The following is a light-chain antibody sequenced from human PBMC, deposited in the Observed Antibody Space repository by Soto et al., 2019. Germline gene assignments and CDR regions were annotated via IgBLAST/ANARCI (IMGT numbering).Light chain of an antibody. Sequence: QSVLTHPASVSGSPGQSITISCTGTSSDVGGYNYVSWYQQHPGKAPKLMIYDVSNRPSGVSNRFSGSKSGNTASLTISGLQAEDEAEYYCSSYTSSSTLNWVFGGGTKLTVL. CDR2: DVS. CDR1: SSDVGGYNY. V-gene: IGLV2-14*01. CDR3: SSYTSSSTLNWV. J-gene: IGLJ3*02.